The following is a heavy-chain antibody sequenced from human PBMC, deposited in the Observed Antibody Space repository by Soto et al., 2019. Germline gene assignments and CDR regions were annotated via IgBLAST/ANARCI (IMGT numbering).Heavy chain of an antibody. Sequence: SLRLSCAASGFTVRSYYMSWVRQAPGKGLEWVSVIYSGGSTYYADSVKGRFTISRDNAKNSLYLQMNSLRAEDTAVYYCAVYYYGSGTTDWFDPWGQGTLVTV. CDR1: GFTVRSYY. CDR2: IYSGGST. D-gene: IGHD3-10*01. J-gene: IGHJ5*02. V-gene: IGHV3-53*01. CDR3: AVYYYGSGTTDWFDP.